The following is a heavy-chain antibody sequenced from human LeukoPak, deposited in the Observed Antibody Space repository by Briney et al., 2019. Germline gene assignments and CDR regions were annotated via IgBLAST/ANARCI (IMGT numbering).Heavy chain of an antibody. CDR3: ARVGRSGGVDP. D-gene: IGHD1-14*01. V-gene: IGHV4-38-2*02. CDR2: IYHSGST. J-gene: IGHJ5*02. CDR1: GYSISSGYY. Sequence: SETLSLTCTVTGYSISSGYYWGWIRQPPGKGLEWIGSIYHSGSTYYNPSLKSRVTISVDTSKNQFSLKLSSVTAADTAVYYCARVGRSGGVDPWGQGTLVTVSS.